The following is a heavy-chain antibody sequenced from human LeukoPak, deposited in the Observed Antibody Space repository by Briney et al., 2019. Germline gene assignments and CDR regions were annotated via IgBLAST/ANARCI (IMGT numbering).Heavy chain of an antibody. D-gene: IGHD1-14*01. V-gene: IGHV3-7*01. CDR2: INKDGSEK. CDR3: ARQDHGPDY. J-gene: IGHJ4*02. Sequence: PGGSLRLSCSASGFTFSNHWMNWVRQAPGKGLEWVANINKDGSEKNYVDSVRGRFTISRDNARNSLYLQTNYVRPEDTAVYYCARQDHGPDYWGQGTLVTVSS. CDR1: GFTFSNHW.